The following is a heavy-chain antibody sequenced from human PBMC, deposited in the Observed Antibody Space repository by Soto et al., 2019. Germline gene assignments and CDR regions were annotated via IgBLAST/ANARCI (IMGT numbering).Heavy chain of an antibody. CDR1: GYTLTAHY. CDR3: ARYDFWSGSFDY. D-gene: IGHD3-3*01. J-gene: IGHJ4*02. CDR2: INPNSGDT. Sequence: ASVKGSFTASGYTLTAHYIHWVRQAPGQGLEWMGWINPNSGDTNYAQQFQGWVTMTRDTSISTAYMELSRLTSGDTAVYYCARYDFWSGSFDYWGQGTLVTVSS. V-gene: IGHV1-2*04.